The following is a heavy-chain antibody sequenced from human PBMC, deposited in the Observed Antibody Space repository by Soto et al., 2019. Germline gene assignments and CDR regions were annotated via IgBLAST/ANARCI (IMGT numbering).Heavy chain of an antibody. V-gene: IGHV3-23*01. CDR2: ISGSGARI. CDR3: AKDGLVSCTGGTCYGSDY. Sequence: EVQLLESGGNLVQPGGSLRLSCAASGFTFSSDVMSWVRQAPGKGLEWVSTISGSGARIYDADSVKGRFTISRDNPKNTVYLQMTSLRAEDTAVYYCAKDGLVSCTGGTCYGSDYWGQGNLVTVSS. D-gene: IGHD2-15*01. J-gene: IGHJ4*02. CDR1: GFTFSSDV.